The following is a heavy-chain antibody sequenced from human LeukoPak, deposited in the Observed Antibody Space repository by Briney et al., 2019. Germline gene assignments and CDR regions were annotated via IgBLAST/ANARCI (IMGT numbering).Heavy chain of an antibody. CDR1: GYTLTELS. V-gene: IGHV1-24*01. Sequence: ASVKVSCKVSGYTLTELSMHWVRQAPGKGLEWMGGFDPEDGETIYAQKFQGRVSMTEDTSTDTAYVELSSLRSEDTAVYYCATESYYDSSGYYFDYWGQGTLVTVSS. D-gene: IGHD3-22*01. CDR3: ATESYYDSSGYYFDY. CDR2: FDPEDGET. J-gene: IGHJ4*02.